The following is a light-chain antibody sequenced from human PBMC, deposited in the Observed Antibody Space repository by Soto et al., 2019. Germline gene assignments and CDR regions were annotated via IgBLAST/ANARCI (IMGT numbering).Light chain of an antibody. CDR1: SSDVGGYNY. CDR3: SSYTSSSTYV. J-gene: IGLJ1*01. V-gene: IGLV2-14*01. Sequence: QSALTQPASVSGSPGQSSTISYTGTSSDVGGYNYVSWYQHHPGKAPKLMIYEVSNRPSGVSNRFSGSKSVNTASLTISGLQAEDEADYYCSSYTSSSTYVFGTGTKLTVL. CDR2: EVS.